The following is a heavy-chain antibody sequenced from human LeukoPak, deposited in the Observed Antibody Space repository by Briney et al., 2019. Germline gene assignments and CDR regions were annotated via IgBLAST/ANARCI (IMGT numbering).Heavy chain of an antibody. Sequence: GGSLRLSCAASGFTFSDSYMSWIRQAPGKGLEWDLCISNSGNTIYYADSVKGRFTVSRDNAKNSLYLQMNSLRAEDTAVYYCVRDKVNLEYWGQGTLVTVSS. CDR2: ISNSGNTI. D-gene: IGHD6-6*01. CDR1: GFTFSDSY. J-gene: IGHJ4*02. CDR3: VRDKVNLEY. V-gene: IGHV3-11*04.